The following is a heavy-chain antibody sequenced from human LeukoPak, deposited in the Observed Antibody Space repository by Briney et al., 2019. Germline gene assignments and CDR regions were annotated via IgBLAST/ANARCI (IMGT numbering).Heavy chain of an antibody. Sequence: SETLSLTCAVYGGSFSGYYWSWIRQPPGKGLEWIGEINHSGSTNYNPSLKSRVTISVDTSKNQFSLKLSSVTAADTAVYYCARGGFEYQLPSDSDYWGQGTLVTVSS. CDR3: ARGGFEYQLPSDSDY. V-gene: IGHV4-34*01. J-gene: IGHJ4*02. CDR1: GGSFSGYY. D-gene: IGHD2-2*01. CDR2: INHSGST.